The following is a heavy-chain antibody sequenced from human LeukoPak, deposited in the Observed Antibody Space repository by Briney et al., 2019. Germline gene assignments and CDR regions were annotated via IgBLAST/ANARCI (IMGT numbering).Heavy chain of an antibody. D-gene: IGHD4-17*01. CDR3: ATGDLRTVNGGFDY. J-gene: IGHJ4*02. CDR2: FDPEDGET. Sequence: ASVKVSCKVSGYTLTELSMHWVRQAPGKGLEWMGGFDPEDGETIYAQKFQGRVTMTEDTSTDTAYMELSSLRSEDTAVYYCATGDLRTVNGGFDYWGQGTLVTVSS. V-gene: IGHV1-24*01. CDR1: GYTLTELS.